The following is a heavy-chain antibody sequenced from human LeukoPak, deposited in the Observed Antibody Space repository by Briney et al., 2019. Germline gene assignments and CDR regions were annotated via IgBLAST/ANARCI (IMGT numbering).Heavy chain of an antibody. V-gene: IGHV3-21*01. J-gene: IGHJ3*02. D-gene: IGHD3-10*01. Sequence: GGSLRLSCAASGFTFSSYSMNWVRQAPGKGLEWVSSISSGSTYIYYADSVKGRFTISRDNTKNSLYLQMNSLRAEDTAVYYCTREGVDVFDIWGQGTMVTVS. CDR3: TREGVDVFDI. CDR1: GFTFSSYS. CDR2: ISSGSTYI.